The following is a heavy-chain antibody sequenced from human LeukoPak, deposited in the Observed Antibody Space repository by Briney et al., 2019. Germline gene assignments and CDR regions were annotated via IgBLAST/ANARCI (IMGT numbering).Heavy chain of an antibody. CDR2: ISAYIGNT. CDR3: ARGVIVADDAFDI. D-gene: IGHD2-15*01. CDR1: GGTFSSYG. V-gene: IGHV1-18*01. Sequence: ASVKVSCKASGGTFSSYGISWVRQAPGQGLEWMGWISAYIGNTNYAQKLQGRVTMTTDTSTSSAYMELRSLRSDDTAVYYCARGVIVADDAFDIWGQGTMVTVSS. J-gene: IGHJ3*02.